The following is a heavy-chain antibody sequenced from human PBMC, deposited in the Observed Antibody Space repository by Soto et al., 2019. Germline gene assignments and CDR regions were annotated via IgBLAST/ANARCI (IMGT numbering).Heavy chain of an antibody. D-gene: IGHD6-25*01. CDR2: ISSSSSTI. Sequence: PGGSLRLSCAASGFTFSSYSMNWVRQAPGKGLEWVSYISSSSSTIYYADSVKGRFTISRDNAKNSLYLQMNSLRAEDTAVYYCAGLIRAAGYYYMDVWGKGTTVTVS. J-gene: IGHJ6*03. V-gene: IGHV3-48*01. CDR3: AGLIRAAGYYYMDV. CDR1: GFTFSSYS.